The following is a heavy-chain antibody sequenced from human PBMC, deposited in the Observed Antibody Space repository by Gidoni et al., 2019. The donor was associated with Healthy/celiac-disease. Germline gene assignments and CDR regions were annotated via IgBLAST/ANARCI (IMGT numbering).Heavy chain of an antibody. CDR3: AKGESRMITMVRGVTFDY. D-gene: IGHD3-10*01. V-gene: IGHV3-48*04. CDR2: ISSSSSTI. CDR1: GFTFSSYS. Sequence: EVQLVESGGGLVLPGGSLRLSCAASGFTFSSYSMNWVRQAPGKGLEWVSYISSSSSTIYYADSVKGRFTISRDNAKNSLYLQMNSLRAEDTAVYYCAKGESRMITMVRGVTFDYWGQGTLVTVSS. J-gene: IGHJ4*02.